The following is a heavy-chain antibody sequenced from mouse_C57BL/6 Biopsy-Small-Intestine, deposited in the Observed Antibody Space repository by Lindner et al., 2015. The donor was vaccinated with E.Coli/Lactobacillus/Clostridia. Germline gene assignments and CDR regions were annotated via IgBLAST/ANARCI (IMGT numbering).Heavy chain of an antibody. CDR1: GYAFTEYT. CDR2: FYPGTGSL. J-gene: IGHJ3*01. D-gene: IGHD1-1*01. Sequence: VQLQESGTELVKPGASVKLSCKASGYAFTEYTLHWIKERSGQGLEWIGWFYPGTGSLKYNGKFEDKATLTADTSSNTVYMELSRLTSEDSAVYFCARHEGGGYGQFAYWGQGTLVTVSA. V-gene: IGHV1-62-2*01. CDR3: ARHEGGGYGQFAY.